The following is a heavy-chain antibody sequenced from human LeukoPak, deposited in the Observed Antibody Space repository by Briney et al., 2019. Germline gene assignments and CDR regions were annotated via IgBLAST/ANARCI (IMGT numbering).Heavy chain of an antibody. CDR2: IYYSGST. Sequence: KTSETLSLTCTVSGGSISSYYWSWIRQPPGKGLEWIGYIYYSGSTNYNPSLKSRVTISVDTSKNQFSLKLSSVTAADTAVYYCATGYSGYDFDYWGQGTLVTVSS. V-gene: IGHV4-59*08. J-gene: IGHJ4*02. D-gene: IGHD5-12*01. CDR1: GGSISSYY. CDR3: ATGYSGYDFDY.